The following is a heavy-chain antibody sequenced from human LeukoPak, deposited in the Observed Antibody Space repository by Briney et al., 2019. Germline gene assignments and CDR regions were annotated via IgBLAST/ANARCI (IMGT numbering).Heavy chain of an antibody. CDR3: ARGRGSWYGVYFDY. V-gene: IGHV3-30*02. J-gene: IGHJ4*02. CDR1: GFTFSSYA. Sequence: GGSLRLSCAASGFTFSSYAMHWVRQAPGKGLEWVAFIRYDGSNKYYADSVKGRFTISRDYSKNTLYLQMNSLRTEDTAVYYCARGRGSWYGVYFDYWGQGTLVTVSS. D-gene: IGHD6-13*01. CDR2: IRYDGSNK.